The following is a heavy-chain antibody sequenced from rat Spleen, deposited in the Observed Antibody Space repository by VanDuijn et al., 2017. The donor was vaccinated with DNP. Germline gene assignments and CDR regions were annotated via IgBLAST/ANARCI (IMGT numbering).Heavy chain of an antibody. CDR2: ISYDGSST. CDR3: ARQGRYNSFDY. Sequence: EVQLVESGGGLVQPGRSLKLSCAASGFTFSDYNMAWVRQAPKKGLEWVATISYDGSSTYYRDSVKGRFTISRDNAKSTLYLQMDSLRSEDTATYYCARQGRYNSFDYWGQGVMVTVSS. J-gene: IGHJ2*01. V-gene: IGHV5-7*01. D-gene: IGHD1-5*01. CDR1: GFTFSDYN.